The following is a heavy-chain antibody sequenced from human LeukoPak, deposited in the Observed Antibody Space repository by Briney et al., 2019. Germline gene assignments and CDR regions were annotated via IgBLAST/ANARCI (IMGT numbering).Heavy chain of an antibody. CDR3: ARSGTVTTWNY. Sequence: SGTLSLTCTVSGGSISTGGYYWSWIRQHPGKGLEWIGYIYYSGTTYYNPSLKSRVSISLDTSKNQFSLNLSSVTAADTAVYYCARSGTVTTWNYWGQGTLVTVSS. CDR2: IYYSGTT. CDR1: GGSISTGGYY. D-gene: IGHD4-17*01. J-gene: IGHJ4*02. V-gene: IGHV4-31*03.